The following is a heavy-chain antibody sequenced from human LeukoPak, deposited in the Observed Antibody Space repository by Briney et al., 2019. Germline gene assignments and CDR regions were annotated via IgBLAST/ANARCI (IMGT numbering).Heavy chain of an antibody. Sequence: KPSETLSLTCTVSGGSISSYYWSWIRQPPGKGLEWIGYIYYSGSTNYNPSLKSRVTISVDMSKNQFSLKLSSVTAADTAVYYCAREKRDYYGSGSSYYYYMDVWGKGTTVTVSS. J-gene: IGHJ6*03. CDR1: GGSISSYY. D-gene: IGHD3-10*01. CDR2: IYYSGST. CDR3: AREKRDYYGSGSSYYYYMDV. V-gene: IGHV4-59*01.